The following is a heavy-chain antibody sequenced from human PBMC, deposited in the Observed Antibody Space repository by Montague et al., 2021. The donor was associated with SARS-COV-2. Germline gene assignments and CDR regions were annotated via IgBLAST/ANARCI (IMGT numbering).Heavy chain of an antibody. CDR1: GGSFSSYNW. J-gene: IGHJ4*02. V-gene: IGHV4-4*02. D-gene: IGHD5-24*01. CDR3: ALYVEGARFDH. Sequence: SETLSLTCAVSGGSFSSYNWWSLVRQPPGQGLEWIGEIYHGGTTNYNPSLKSRATISVDKSRNLFSLQLTSVTAADTAMYYCALYVEGARFDHWGQGTLVTVSS. CDR2: IYHGGTT.